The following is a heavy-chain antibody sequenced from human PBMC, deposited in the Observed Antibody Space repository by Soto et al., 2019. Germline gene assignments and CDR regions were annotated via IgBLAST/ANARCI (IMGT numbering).Heavy chain of an antibody. J-gene: IGHJ6*03. Sequence: GGSLRLSCAASGFTFSNAWMSWVRQAPGKGLEWVGRIKSKTDGGTTDYAAPVKGRFTISRDDSKNTLYLQMNSLKTEDTAVYYCTTDNPRMVPAAIRYYYYYMDVWGKGTTVTVSS. D-gene: IGHD2-2*02. CDR2: IKSKTDGGTT. CDR3: TTDNPRMVPAAIRYYYYYMDV. CDR1: GFTFSNAW. V-gene: IGHV3-15*01.